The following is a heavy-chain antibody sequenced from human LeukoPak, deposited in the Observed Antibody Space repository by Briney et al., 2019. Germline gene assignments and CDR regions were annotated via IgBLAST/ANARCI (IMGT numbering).Heavy chain of an antibody. CDR3: AGVIRRYYFDY. CDR2: IIPIFGTA. CDR1: GGTFSSYA. Sequence: ASVKVSCKASGGTFSSYAISWVRQAPGQGLEWMGGIIPIFGTANYAQKFQGRVTITADESTSTAYMELSSLRSEDTAVYYCAGVIRRYYFDYWGQGTLVTVSS. V-gene: IGHV1-69*13. D-gene: IGHD3-16*02. J-gene: IGHJ4*02.